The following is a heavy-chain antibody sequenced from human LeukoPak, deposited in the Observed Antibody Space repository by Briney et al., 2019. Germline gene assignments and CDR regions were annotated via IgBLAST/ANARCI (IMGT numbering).Heavy chain of an antibody. CDR2: FDPEDGET. J-gene: IGHJ4*02. V-gene: IGHV1-24*01. D-gene: IGHD2-15*01. CDR1: GYTLTELS. Sequence: ASVKVSCKVSGYTLTELSMHWVRQAPGKGLEWMGGFDPEDGETIYAQKFQGRVTMTEDTSTDTAYMELSSLRSEDTAVYYCATLGRQLVASNYFDYWGQGTLVTVSS. CDR3: ATLGRQLVASNYFDY.